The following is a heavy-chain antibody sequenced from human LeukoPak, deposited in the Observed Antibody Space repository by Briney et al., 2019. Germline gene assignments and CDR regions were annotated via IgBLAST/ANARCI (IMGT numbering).Heavy chain of an antibody. Sequence: GESLKISCQGSGYSFINYWIGWVRQMPGKGLEWMGITYPGDSDTRYSPSFQGQVTISVDKSISTTYLQWSSLKASGSAMYYCASSPTYRGMDVWGQGTTVTVSS. V-gene: IGHV5-51*01. D-gene: IGHD1-26*01. J-gene: IGHJ6*02. CDR3: ASSPTYRGMDV. CDR2: TYPGDSDT. CDR1: GYSFINYW.